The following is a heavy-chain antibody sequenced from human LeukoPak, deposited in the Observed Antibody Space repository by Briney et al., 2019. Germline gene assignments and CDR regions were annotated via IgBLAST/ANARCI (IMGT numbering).Heavy chain of an antibody. CDR3: AKDILYYYDSSGYYFTGFDY. CDR2: ISSSSSYI. V-gene: IGHV3-21*01. CDR1: GFTFSSYS. Sequence: GGSLRLSCAASGFTFSSYSMNWVRQAPGKGLEWASSISSSSSYIYYADSVKGRFTISRDNAKNSLYLQMNSLRAEDTAVYYCAKDILYYYDSSGYYFTGFDYWGQGTLVTVSS. D-gene: IGHD3-22*01. J-gene: IGHJ4*02.